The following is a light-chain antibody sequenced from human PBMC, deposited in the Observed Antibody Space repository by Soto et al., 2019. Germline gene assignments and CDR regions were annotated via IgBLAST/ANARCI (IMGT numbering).Light chain of an antibody. CDR2: GAP. CDR1: QSISRY. Sequence: EIVLPQSPGTLSVSPGERTTLSCRASQSISRYLAWYQQKPGQGPRLLIYGAPSRATGTPDRFSGSGSGTDFTLTINRLEPEDFALYYCQQYGSSRTFGQGTKVDIK. V-gene: IGKV3-20*01. J-gene: IGKJ1*01. CDR3: QQYGSSRT.